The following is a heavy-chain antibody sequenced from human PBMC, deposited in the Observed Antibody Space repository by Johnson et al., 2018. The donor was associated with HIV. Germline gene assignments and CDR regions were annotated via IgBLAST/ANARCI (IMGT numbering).Heavy chain of an antibody. CDR3: ARDQSSSWPGDAFDI. D-gene: IGHD6-13*01. Sequence: VQLVESGGGLVQPGRSLRLSCAASGFTFDDYAMHWVRQAPGKGLEWVANIKQDGSEKYYVDSVKGRFTISRDNSKNALYLQMHSLTAEDTALYYCARDQSSSWPGDAFDIWGQGTLVTVSS. CDR2: IKQDGSEK. J-gene: IGHJ3*02. CDR1: GFTFDDYA. V-gene: IGHV3-7*01.